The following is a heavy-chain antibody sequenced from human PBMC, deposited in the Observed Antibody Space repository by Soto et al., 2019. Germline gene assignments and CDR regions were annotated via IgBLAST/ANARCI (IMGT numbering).Heavy chain of an antibody. V-gene: IGHV4-39*01. CDR2: IYYSGST. CDR1: GDSISSSSYY. Sequence: PSETLSLTCTVSGDSISSSSYYWGWIRQPPGKGLEWIGSIYYSGSTDYNPSLKSRVTISVDTSKNQFSLKLSSVTAADTAVYYCASLSRGCSGGSCYSIDYWGQGTLVTVSS. CDR3: ASLSRGCSGGSCYSIDY. J-gene: IGHJ4*02. D-gene: IGHD2-15*01.